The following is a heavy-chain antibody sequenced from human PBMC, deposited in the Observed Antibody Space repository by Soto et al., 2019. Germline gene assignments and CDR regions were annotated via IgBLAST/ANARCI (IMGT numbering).Heavy chain of an antibody. D-gene: IGHD2-8*01. J-gene: IGHJ3*01. CDR3: ARDRGVSSCPTMGYALAF. CDR1: RGSINGYY. CDR2: IYYTRST. V-gene: IGHV4-59*01. Sequence: PSETLSLTCTVSRGSINGYYWNWLRQPPGRGLEWIVYIYYTRSTSYNPSLESRVTISVDMAKHRFSLNLRAVTAADTAMYYCARDRGVSSCPTMGYALAFWGQGTMVTVS.